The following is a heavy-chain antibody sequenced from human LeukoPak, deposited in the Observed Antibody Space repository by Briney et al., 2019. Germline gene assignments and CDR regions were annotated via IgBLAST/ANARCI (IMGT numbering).Heavy chain of an antibody. CDR2: SSTYNGNT. CDR3: ARVSYSGGYTFGYGDY. D-gene: IGHD5-18*01. J-gene: IGHJ4*02. Sequence: ASVNVSCQASGYNFSSYAITCVRQAPGQGLEWMGWSSTYNGNTNYAQKLQGRVTMTTDTSTSTAYMELRSLRSDDTAVYYCARVSYSGGYTFGYGDYWGQGTLVTVSS. V-gene: IGHV1-18*01. CDR1: GYNFSSYA.